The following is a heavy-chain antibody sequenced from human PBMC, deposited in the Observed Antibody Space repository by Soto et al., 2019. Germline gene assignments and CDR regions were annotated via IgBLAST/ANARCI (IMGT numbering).Heavy chain of an antibody. D-gene: IGHD2-21*02. V-gene: IGHV3-23*01. CDR3: AKGQPATVTYFDS. CDR1: GFTLSTYA. CDR2: ISGSGGST. Sequence: PLGDLRLSFAASGFTLSTYAMSWVLQAPLKGLEWVSGISGSGGSTYYADYVKGRLTISRDKSKSMLYLQMNVLRAEDTAIYYCAKGQPATVTYFDSWGQGTMVPV. J-gene: IGHJ4*02.